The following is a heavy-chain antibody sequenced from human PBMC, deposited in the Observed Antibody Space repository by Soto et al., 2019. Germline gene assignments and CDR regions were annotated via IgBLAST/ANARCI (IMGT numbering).Heavy chain of an antibody. J-gene: IGHJ5*02. Sequence: PSETLSLTCTVSGGSISSYYWSWIRQPPGKGLEWIGYIYYSGSTKYNPSLKSRVTLSVDTSKNQFSLKLSSVTAADTAVYYCARMSQGFDPWGQGTLVTVSS. CDR2: IYYSGST. CDR1: GGSISSYY. CDR3: ARMSQGFDP. V-gene: IGHV4-59*01.